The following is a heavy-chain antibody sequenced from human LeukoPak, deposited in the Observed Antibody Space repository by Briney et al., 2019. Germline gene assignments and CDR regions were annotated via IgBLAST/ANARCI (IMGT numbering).Heavy chain of an antibody. V-gene: IGHV3-23*01. D-gene: IGHD6-13*01. J-gene: IGHJ2*01. CDR2: ISGSGGST. Sequence: PGGSLRLSCAASGFTFSSYAMSWVSQAPGKGLEWVSAISGSGGSTYYADSVKGRFTISRDNSKNTLYLQMNSLRAEDTAVYYCAKPTSRGSSWYFWYFDLWGRGTLVTVSS. CDR1: GFTFSSYA. CDR3: AKPTSRGSSWYFWYFDL.